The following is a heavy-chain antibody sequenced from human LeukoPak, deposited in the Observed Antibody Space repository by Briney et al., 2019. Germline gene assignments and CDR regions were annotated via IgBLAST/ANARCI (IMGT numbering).Heavy chain of an antibody. CDR3: ARTMTTVTRFDY. J-gene: IGHJ4*02. CDR2: ISSSGITI. D-gene: IGHD4-17*01. CDR1: GFIISSYE. Sequence: GGSLRLSCAASGFIISSYEMNWVRQAPGKGLEWVSYISSSGITIYYADSVKGRFTISRDNAQNSLYLQMNSLRAEDTAVCYCARTMTTVTRFDYWGQGTLVTVSS. V-gene: IGHV3-48*03.